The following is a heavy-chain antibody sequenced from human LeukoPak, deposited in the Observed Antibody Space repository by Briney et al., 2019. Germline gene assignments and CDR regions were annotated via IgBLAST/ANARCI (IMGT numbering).Heavy chain of an antibody. CDR2: IRYDGSNK. CDR3: TNANIVVVPAAIRIDS. V-gene: IGHV3-30*02. Sequence: GGSLRLSCAASGFTFSSYGMHWVRQAPGKGLEWVAFIRYDGSNKYYADSVKGRFTISRDNSKNTLYLQMNSLRAEDTAVYYCTNANIVVVPAAIRIDSWGPRTPVTVSP. CDR1: GFTFSSYG. J-gene: IGHJ5*01. D-gene: IGHD2-2*02.